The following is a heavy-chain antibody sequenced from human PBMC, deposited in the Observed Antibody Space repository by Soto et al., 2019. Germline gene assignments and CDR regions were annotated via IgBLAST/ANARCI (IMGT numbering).Heavy chain of an antibody. D-gene: IGHD2-2*01. Sequence: GGSLRLSCAASGFTFSSYGMHWVRQAPGKGLEWVAVISYDGSNKYYADSVKGRFTISRDNSKNTLYLQMNSLRAEDTAVYYCAKVPPPAATLPIFDPWGQGTLVTVSS. CDR1: GFTFSSYG. V-gene: IGHV3-30*18. CDR3: AKVPPPAATLPIFDP. CDR2: ISYDGSNK. J-gene: IGHJ5*02.